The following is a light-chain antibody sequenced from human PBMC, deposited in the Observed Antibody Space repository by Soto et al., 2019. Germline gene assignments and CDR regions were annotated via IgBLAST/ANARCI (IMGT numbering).Light chain of an antibody. Sequence: QSALTQPASVSGSPGQSITISCTGTSSDVGGYNYVSWYQQHPGKAPKLMIYEVSNRPSGVSNRFSGSKSGNTASLTISGLQAEDEADYYCSSYTSSSXXVFGTGX. CDR1: SSDVGGYNY. V-gene: IGLV2-14*01. CDR2: EVS. J-gene: IGLJ1*01. CDR3: SSYTSSSXXV.